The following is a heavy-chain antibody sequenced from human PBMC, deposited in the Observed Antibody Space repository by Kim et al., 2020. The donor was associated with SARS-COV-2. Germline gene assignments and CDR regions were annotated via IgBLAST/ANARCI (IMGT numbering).Heavy chain of an antibody. D-gene: IGHD6-19*01. V-gene: IGHV4-34*01. CDR1: GGSFSGYY. J-gene: IGHJ6*03. CDR2: INHSGST. Sequence: SETLSLTCAVYGGSFSGYYWSWIRQPPGKGLEWIGEINHSGSTNYNPSLKSRVTISVDTSKNQFSLKLSSVTAADTAVYYCARSTRQWLGRGRYDYYMDV. CDR3: ARSTRQWLGRGRYDYYMDV.